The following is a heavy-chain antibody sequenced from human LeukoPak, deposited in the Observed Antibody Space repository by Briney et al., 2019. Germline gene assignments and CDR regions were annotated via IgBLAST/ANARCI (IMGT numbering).Heavy chain of an antibody. V-gene: IGHV3-48*03. Sequence: GGSLRLSCAASGFTFSDYEINWVRQAPGKGLEWISYISSSGETIFYAHSVKGRFTISRDNAKNSLYLQMNSLRAEDPAVYYCAKEGPSGSYSPHFDYWGQGALVTVSS. D-gene: IGHD1-26*01. CDR2: ISSSGETI. J-gene: IGHJ4*02. CDR3: AKEGPSGSYSPHFDY. CDR1: GFTFSDYE.